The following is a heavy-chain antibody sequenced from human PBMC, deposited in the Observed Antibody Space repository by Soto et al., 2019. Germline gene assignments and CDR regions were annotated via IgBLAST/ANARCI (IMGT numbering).Heavy chain of an antibody. Sequence: SETLSLTCAVYGGSFSGYYWSWIRQPPGKGLEWIGEINHSGSTNYNPSLKSRVTISVDTSKNQFSLKLSSVTAADTAVYYCARGTVTDTNYYYYYMDVWGKGTTVTVSS. CDR1: GGSFSGYY. J-gene: IGHJ6*03. D-gene: IGHD4-17*01. CDR3: ARGTVTDTNYYYYYMDV. V-gene: IGHV4-34*01. CDR2: INHSGST.